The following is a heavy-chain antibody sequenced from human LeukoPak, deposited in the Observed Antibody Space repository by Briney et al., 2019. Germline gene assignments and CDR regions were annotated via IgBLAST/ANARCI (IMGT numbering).Heavy chain of an antibody. CDR2: ISDSGGST. CDR1: GFTFSSHA. V-gene: IGHV3-23*01. J-gene: IGHJ4*02. Sequence: GGSLRLSCAASGFTFSSHAMSWVRQAPGKGLGWVSAISDSGGSTYYADSVKGRFTISRDNSKNTLYLQMNSLRAEDTAVYYCAKGGYSGYDSGGYFDYWRQGTLVTVSS. CDR3: AKGGYSGYDSGGYFDY. D-gene: IGHD5-12*01.